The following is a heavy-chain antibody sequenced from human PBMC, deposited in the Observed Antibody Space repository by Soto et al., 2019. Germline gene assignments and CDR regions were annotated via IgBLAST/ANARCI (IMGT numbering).Heavy chain of an antibody. Sequence: SETLSLTCTVSGASISSSRSYWGWVRQPPGKGLEWIVSFYYTGGTYSTYYNPSLKSRVTISVDTSKTQFSLNLRSVTAADTAVYYCASPRQGNYDFLSGYYALDYWGQGTLVTVSS. V-gene: IGHV4-39*01. CDR2: FYYTGGT. J-gene: IGHJ4*02. CDR3: ASPRQGNYDFLSGYYALDY. D-gene: IGHD3-3*01. CDR1: GASISSSRSY.